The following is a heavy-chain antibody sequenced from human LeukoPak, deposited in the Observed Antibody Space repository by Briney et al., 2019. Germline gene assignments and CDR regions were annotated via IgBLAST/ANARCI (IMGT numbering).Heavy chain of an antibody. CDR3: ARTYCSSTTCYAPFDY. CDR2: IYHSGST. V-gene: IGHV4-38-2*02. J-gene: IGHJ4*02. CDR1: GYSISSGYY. Sequence: SETLSLTCTVSGYSISSGYYWGWIRQPPGKGLEWIGSIYHSGSTNYNPSLKSRVTISVDASKNQFSLKLNSVTAADTAVYYCARTYCSSTTCYAPFDYWGQGTLVAVSS. D-gene: IGHD2-2*01.